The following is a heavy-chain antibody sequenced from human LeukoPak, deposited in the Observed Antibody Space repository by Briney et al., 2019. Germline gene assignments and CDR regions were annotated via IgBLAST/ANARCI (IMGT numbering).Heavy chain of an antibody. CDR2: ISSSSSTI. Sequence: GGSLILSCAASGFSFSIYSMNWVRQAPGKGLEWVSYISSSSSTIYYADSVKGRFTIFRDNAKNSLYLQMISLRAEDTAVYYCAREVDYGDIWGQGTLVTVSS. V-gene: IGHV3-48*04. D-gene: IGHD4-17*01. J-gene: IGHJ4*02. CDR1: GFSFSIYS. CDR3: AREVDYGDI.